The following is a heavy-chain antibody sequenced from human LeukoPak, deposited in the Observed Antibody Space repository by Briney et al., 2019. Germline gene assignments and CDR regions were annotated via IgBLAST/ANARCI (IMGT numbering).Heavy chain of an antibody. D-gene: IGHD1-14*01. CDR1: GFTISEYT. Sequence: PGGSLRLSCVASGFTISEYTMNWVRQAPGKGLEWVSSISISSSHIYYTGSLRGRFTISQDNAKDSLYLQMNSLRAEDTAVYYCARSYNHYFYGMDVWGQGTTVTVAS. CDR2: ISISSSHI. J-gene: IGHJ6*02. CDR3: ARSYNHYFYGMDV. V-gene: IGHV3-21*01.